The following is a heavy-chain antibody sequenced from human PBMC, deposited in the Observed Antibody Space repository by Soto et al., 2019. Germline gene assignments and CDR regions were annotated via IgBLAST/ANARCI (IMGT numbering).Heavy chain of an antibody. CDR3: ASQSLLGGTLYYFDY. Sequence: SETLSLTCTVSGGSISSGDYYWSWIRQPPGKGLEWIGYIYYSGSTYYNPSLKSRVTTSVDTSKNQFSLKLSSVTAADTAVYYCASQSLLGGTLYYFDYWGQGTLVTVPS. CDR2: IYYSGST. J-gene: IGHJ4*02. CDR1: GGSISSGDYY. D-gene: IGHD2-15*01. V-gene: IGHV4-30-4*01.